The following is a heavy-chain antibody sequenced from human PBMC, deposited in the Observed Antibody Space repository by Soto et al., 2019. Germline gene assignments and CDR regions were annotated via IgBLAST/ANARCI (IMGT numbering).Heavy chain of an antibody. CDR3: ARGWYYGSGNTGHYYYGMDV. V-gene: IGHV4-31*03. J-gene: IGHJ6*02. Sequence: PSETLSLTCTVSGGSISSGGYYWSWIRQHPGKGLEWIGYIYYSGSTYYNPSLKSRVTISVDTSKNQFSLKLRSVTAEDTAVYYCARGWYYGSGNTGHYYYGMDVWGQGTTATVSS. D-gene: IGHD3-10*01. CDR2: IYYSGST. CDR1: GGSISSGGYY.